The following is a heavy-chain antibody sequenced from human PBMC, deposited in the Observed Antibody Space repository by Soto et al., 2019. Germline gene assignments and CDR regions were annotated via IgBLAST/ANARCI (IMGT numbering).Heavy chain of an antibody. V-gene: IGHV3-23*01. CDR1: GFTFSSYG. D-gene: IGHD1-7*01. Sequence: EVQLLESGGGLVQPGGSLRLSCAASGFTFSSYGMTWVRQAPGKGLEWVSFSSATGAGTYYADSVKGRFTISRDNSKNTLYLKMTSLRADGTAVYYCAKDRRAGGNYGFYSDFWGQGALVIVSS. CDR2: SSATGAGT. J-gene: IGHJ4*02. CDR3: AKDRRAGGNYGFYSDF.